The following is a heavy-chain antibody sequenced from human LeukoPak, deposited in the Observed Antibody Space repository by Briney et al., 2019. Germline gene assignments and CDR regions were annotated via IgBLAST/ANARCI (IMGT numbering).Heavy chain of an antibody. D-gene: IGHD5-24*01. V-gene: IGHV3-74*01. CDR2: VKNDGSAT. CDR3: ARGGDTIL. Sequence: PGGSLRLSCAASGFTFSNHWMHWVRQTPGKGLEWISYVKNDGSATDCADSVKGRFTISRDNARNTVSLQMNSLRVEDTAIYYCARGGDTILWGQGTLVTVFS. CDR1: GFTFSNHW. J-gene: IGHJ4*02.